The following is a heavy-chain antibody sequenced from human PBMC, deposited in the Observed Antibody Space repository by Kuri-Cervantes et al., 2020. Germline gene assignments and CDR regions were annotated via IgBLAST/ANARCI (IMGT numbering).Heavy chain of an antibody. D-gene: IGHD3-3*02. V-gene: IGHV3-7*01. CDR1: GFTFGDYA. CDR3: AREFRGISHH. J-gene: IGHJ5*02. Sequence: GGSLRLSCTASGFTFGDYAMSWVRQAPGKGLEWVANIKQDGSEKYYVDSVKGRFTISRDNAKNSLYLQMKSLRVEDTAVYYCAREFRGISHHWGQGTLVTVSS. CDR2: IKQDGSEK.